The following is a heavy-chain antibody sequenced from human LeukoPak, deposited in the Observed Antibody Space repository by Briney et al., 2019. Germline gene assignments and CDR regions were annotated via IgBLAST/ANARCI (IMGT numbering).Heavy chain of an antibody. J-gene: IGHJ6*04. CDR1: GFTFSSYE. D-gene: IGHD5-18*01. V-gene: IGHV3-48*03. Sequence: GGSLRLSCAASGFTFSSYEMNWVRQAPGKGLEWVSYISSSGSTIYYADSVKGRFTISRDNAKNSLYLQMNSLRAEDTAVYYCARDPDGHSHGYLDVWGKGTTVAVSS. CDR2: ISSSGSTI. CDR3: ARDPDGHSHGYLDV.